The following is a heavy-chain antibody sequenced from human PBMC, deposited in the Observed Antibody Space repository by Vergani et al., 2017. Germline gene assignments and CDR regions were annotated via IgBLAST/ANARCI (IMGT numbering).Heavy chain of an antibody. CDR2: VSYDGSDK. J-gene: IGHJ4*02. V-gene: IGHV3-30*03. CDR3: ATEYMGYCNDTNCYKFDY. Sequence: QVQLVESGGGVVQPGRSLRLSCAVSGFTFSTYGMHWVRQAPGKGLEWVAHVSYDGSDKYYGDPVKGRFTISKDNSKSTVYLQMNSLRAEDTAVYFCATEYMGYCNDTNCYKFDYWGQGTLVTVSS. CDR1: GFTFSTYG. D-gene: IGHD2-2*02.